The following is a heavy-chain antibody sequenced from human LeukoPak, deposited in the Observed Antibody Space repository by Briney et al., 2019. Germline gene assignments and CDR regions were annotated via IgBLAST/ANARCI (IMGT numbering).Heavy chain of an antibody. J-gene: IGHJ4*02. Sequence: ASVKVSCKASGYTFTGYYMHWVRQAPGQGLEWMGWINPNSGGTNYAQKFQGRVTMTRDTSISTAYMELSSLRSEDTAVYYCAISRANIAVAGTIDYWGQGTLVTVSS. V-gene: IGHV1-2*02. D-gene: IGHD6-19*01. CDR3: AISRANIAVAGTIDY. CDR1: GYTFTGYY. CDR2: INPNSGGT.